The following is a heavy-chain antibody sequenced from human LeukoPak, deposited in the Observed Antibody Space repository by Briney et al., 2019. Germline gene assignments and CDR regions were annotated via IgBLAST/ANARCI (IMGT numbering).Heavy chain of an antibody. V-gene: IGHV4-59*01. CDR2: IYYSGST. D-gene: IGHD6-13*01. J-gene: IGHJ5*02. Sequence: PSETLSLTCTVAGGSISSYYWSWIRQPPRQGLEWFGSIYYSGSTNYNPSLKSRVTISVDTSKNQFSLKLSSVTAADTAVYYCAREAPYSSSWSGLDPWGQGTLVTVSS. CDR1: GGSISSYY. CDR3: AREAPYSSSWSGLDP.